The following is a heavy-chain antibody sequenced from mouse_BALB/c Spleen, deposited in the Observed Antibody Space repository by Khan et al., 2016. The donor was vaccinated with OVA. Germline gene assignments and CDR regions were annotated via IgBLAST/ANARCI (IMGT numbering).Heavy chain of an antibody. CDR1: GYTFSSYW. Sequence: QVQLKESGAELMKPGASVKISCKATGYTFSSYWIEWVKQRPGHGLEWIGEILPGSDSTNYNEKFKGKATFTADTSSNTVYMQLSSLTSEDSAVYYCARMGDYGNDACFAYWGQGTLVTVSA. CDR3: ARMGDYGNDACFAY. J-gene: IGHJ3*01. CDR2: ILPGSDST. D-gene: IGHD2-2*01. V-gene: IGHV1-9*01.